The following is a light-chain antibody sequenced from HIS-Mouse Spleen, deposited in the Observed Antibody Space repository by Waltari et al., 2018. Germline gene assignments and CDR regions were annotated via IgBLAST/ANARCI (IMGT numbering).Light chain of an antibody. Sequence: QSALTQPASVSGSPGQSITISCTGTSSDVGSYNLVSWYQQHPGKAPKLMIYEGSKRPSGVSNRCSGSKSGNTASLTISGLQAEDEADYYCCSDAGSSTYVFGTGTKVTVL. CDR1: SSDVGSYNL. CDR3: CSDAGSSTYV. J-gene: IGLJ1*01. V-gene: IGLV2-23*01. CDR2: EGS.